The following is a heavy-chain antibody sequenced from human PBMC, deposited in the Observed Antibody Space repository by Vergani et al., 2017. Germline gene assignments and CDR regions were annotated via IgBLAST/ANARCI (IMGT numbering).Heavy chain of an antibody. V-gene: IGHV3-74*01. D-gene: IGHD6-19*01. CDR1: GFTFSSYW. J-gene: IGHJ6*02. CDR3: ARCSSGWYYPGDYYGMDV. Sequence: EVQLVESGGGLVQPGGSLRLSCAASGFTFSSYWMHWVRQAPGKGLVWVSRINSDGSSTSYADSVKGRFTISRDNAKNTLYLQMNSLRAEDTAVYYCARCSSGWYYPGDYYGMDVWGQGTTVTVSS. CDR2: INSDGSST.